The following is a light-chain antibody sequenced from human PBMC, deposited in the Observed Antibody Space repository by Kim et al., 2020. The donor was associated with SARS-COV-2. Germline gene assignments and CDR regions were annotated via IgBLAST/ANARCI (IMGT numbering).Light chain of an antibody. Sequence: SYELTQPPSLSVAPGKTAGITCGGDNIATKNVHWYKQKPGQAPVVAINYDRDRPSGTPERFFGSTSGHTATLTISRVEPGVEADYFCRVWAGRNYHWVFG. CDR3: RVWAGRNYHWV. J-gene: IGLJ2*01. CDR1: NIATKN. V-gene: IGLV3-21*01. CDR2: YDR.